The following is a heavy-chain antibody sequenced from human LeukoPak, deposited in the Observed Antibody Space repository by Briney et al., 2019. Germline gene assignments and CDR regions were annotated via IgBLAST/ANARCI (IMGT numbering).Heavy chain of an antibody. CDR1: GASVSTYY. J-gene: IGHJ4*02. Sequence: PSETLSLTCTVSGASVSTYYWNWIRQSPGKGLEWMGYFHYSGSTKSNPSLKSRVTMSLDTSKNQFSLRLNSVTAADAAMYYCARDTRSYDRSGYYSVDFWGQGTLVTVSS. CDR2: FHYSGST. V-gene: IGHV4-59*02. CDR3: ARDTRSYDRSGYYSVDF. D-gene: IGHD3-22*01.